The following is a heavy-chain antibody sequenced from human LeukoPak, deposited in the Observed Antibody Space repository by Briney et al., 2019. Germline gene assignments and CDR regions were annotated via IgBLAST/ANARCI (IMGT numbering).Heavy chain of an antibody. D-gene: IGHD1-26*01. Sequence: PGGSLRLSCAASGFTVSSNYMSWVRQAPGKGLEWVSVIYSGGSTYYADSVKGRFTISRDNSKNTLYLQTNSLRAEDTAVYYCARLGATTPYSFDYWGQGTLVTVSS. J-gene: IGHJ4*02. CDR2: IYSGGST. CDR3: ARLGATTPYSFDY. V-gene: IGHV3-53*01. CDR1: GFTVSSNY.